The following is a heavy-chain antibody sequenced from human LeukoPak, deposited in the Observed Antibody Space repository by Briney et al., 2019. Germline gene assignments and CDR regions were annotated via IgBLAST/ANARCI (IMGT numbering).Heavy chain of an antibody. Sequence: SGGSLRLSCAASGFTFSSYAMSWVRQAPGKGLEWVSSISSSSSYIYYADSVKGRFTISRDNAKNSLYLQMNSLRAEDTAVYHCARGYYDFWSGYPSIFDYWGQGTLVTVSS. J-gene: IGHJ4*02. V-gene: IGHV3-21*01. CDR2: ISSSSSYI. D-gene: IGHD3-3*01. CDR3: ARGYYDFWSGYPSIFDY. CDR1: GFTFSSYA.